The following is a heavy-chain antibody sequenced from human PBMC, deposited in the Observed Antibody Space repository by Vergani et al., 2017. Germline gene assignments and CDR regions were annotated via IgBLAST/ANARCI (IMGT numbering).Heavy chain of an antibody. Sequence: EVQLVESGGGLVQPGGSLRLSCAASGFTFSSYAMHWVRQAPGKGLEYVSAISSNGGSTYYANSVKGRFTISRDNSKNTLYLQMGSLRAEDMAVYYCARGDILTGYRDALDIWGQGTMVTVSS. V-gene: IGHV3-64*01. CDR2: ISSNGGST. D-gene: IGHD3-9*01. CDR3: ARGDILTGYRDALDI. J-gene: IGHJ3*02. CDR1: GFTFSSYA.